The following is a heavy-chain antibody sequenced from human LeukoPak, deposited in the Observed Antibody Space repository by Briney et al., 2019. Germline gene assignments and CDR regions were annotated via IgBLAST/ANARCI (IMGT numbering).Heavy chain of an antibody. V-gene: IGHV4-39*07. D-gene: IGHD3-10*01. CDR1: GGSISSSSYY. J-gene: IGHJ3*02. CDR2: IYYSGRT. CDR3: ARSLYYYGSDSFGI. Sequence: SETLSLTCTVSGGSISSSSYYWGWIRQPPGKGLEWIGSIYYSGRTYYNPSLKSRVTISVDTSKKQFSLKLSSVTAADTAVYYCARSLYYYGSDSFGIWGQGTMVTVSS.